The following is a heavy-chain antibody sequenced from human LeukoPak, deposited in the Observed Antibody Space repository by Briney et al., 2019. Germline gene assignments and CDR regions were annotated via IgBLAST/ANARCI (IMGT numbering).Heavy chain of an antibody. CDR1: GLTFRNTW. CDR2: INGDGSVK. V-gene: IGHV3-7*01. Sequence: PGGSLRLSCAASGLTFRNTWMAWVRQVPGKGLEWVANINGDGSVKYHVDSVKGRFAISKDNARNSLYLQMNSLRAEDTAIYYCARDPAFGALDYWGPGTHVTVSS. CDR3: ARDPAFGALDY. D-gene: IGHD3-10*01. J-gene: IGHJ4*02.